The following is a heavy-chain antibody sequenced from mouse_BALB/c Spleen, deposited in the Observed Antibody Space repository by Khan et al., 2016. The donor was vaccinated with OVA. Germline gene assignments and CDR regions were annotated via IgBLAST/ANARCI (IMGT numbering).Heavy chain of an antibody. CDR3: ADHLTGSCAY. CDR2: ICRGGDYT. V-gene: IGHV5-6*01. Sequence: EVELVESGGDLVKPGGSLKLSCAASGFTFSSSSMSWVRQTPDKRLEWVASICRGGDYTSYPDSVKGRFTISRDTAKNTLYLKRSELNVGDTAMYDCADHLTGSCAYWGQGTLVTVSA. J-gene: IGHJ3*01. CDR1: GFTFSSSS.